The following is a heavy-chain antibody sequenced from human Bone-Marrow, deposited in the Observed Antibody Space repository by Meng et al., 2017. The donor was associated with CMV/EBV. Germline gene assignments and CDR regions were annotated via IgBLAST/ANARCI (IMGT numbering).Heavy chain of an antibody. CDR3: AKGRGYSNYGMDV. V-gene: IGHV3-9*01. CDR2: ISWNSGSI. CDR1: GFTFDDYA. D-gene: IGHD5-18*01. J-gene: IGHJ6*02. Sequence: GGSLRLSCAASGFTFDDYAMHWVRQAPGKGLEWVSGISWNSGSIGYADSVKGRFTISRDNAKNSLYLQMNSLRAEDTALYYCAKGRGYSNYGMDVWGQGTTGTVSS.